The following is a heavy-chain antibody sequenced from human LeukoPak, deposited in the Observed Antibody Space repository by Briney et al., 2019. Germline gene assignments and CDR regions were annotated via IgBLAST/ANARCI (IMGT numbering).Heavy chain of an antibody. J-gene: IGHJ4*02. CDR2: IYYSGST. Sequence: SETLSLTCTVSGGSISSYYWSWIRQPPGKGLEWIGYIYYSGSTNYNPSLKSRVTISVDTSKIQFSLKLSSVTAADTAVYYCARRWDVAVAPFDYWGQGTLVTVSS. CDR3: ARRWDVAVAPFDY. V-gene: IGHV4-59*08. D-gene: IGHD6-19*01. CDR1: GGSISSYY.